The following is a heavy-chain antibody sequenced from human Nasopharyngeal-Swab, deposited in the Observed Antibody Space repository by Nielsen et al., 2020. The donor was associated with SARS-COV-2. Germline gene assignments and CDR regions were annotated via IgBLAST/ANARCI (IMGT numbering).Heavy chain of an antibody. D-gene: IGHD6-19*01. CDR2: IIPIFGTA. CDR3: ARAWIVVAGTTRYYGMDV. Sequence: SVKVSCKASGGTFSSYAISWVRQAPGQGLEWMGGIIPIFGTANYAQKFQGRVTITADESTSTAYMELSSLRSEDTAVYYCARAWIVVAGTTRYYGMDVWGQGTTVTVSS. V-gene: IGHV1-69*13. CDR1: GGTFSSYA. J-gene: IGHJ6*02.